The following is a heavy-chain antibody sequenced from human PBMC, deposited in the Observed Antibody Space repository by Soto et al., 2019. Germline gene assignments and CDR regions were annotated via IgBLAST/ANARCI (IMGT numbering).Heavy chain of an antibody. V-gene: IGHV3-23*01. J-gene: IGHJ4*02. CDR1: GFTFNSYT. CDR3: AKRGYGDFN. CDR2: ISDSGSRT. Sequence: PGGSLRLSCVVSGFTFNSYTMNWVRQAPGKGLEWVSGISDSGSRTYYADSVKGRFTISRDNSNNTLYLHMSGLRAEDTAVYYCAKRGYGDFNWGQGTLVTVSS. D-gene: IGHD4-17*01.